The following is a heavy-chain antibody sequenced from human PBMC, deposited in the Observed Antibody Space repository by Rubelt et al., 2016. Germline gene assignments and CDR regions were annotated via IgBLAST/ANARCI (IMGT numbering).Heavy chain of an antibody. J-gene: IGHJ4*02. CDR1: GGSISSGTYY. CDR3: ARLRAGGSGHY. D-gene: IGHD6-19*01. CDR2: IYYSGST. V-gene: IGHV4-39*01. Sequence: QLQLQESGPGLVKPSETLSLTCSVSGGSISSGTYYWGWIRQPPGKGLEWIGSIYYSGSTYYNPSLKSRVTISVDTSQNQFSLKLTSVTAADTAVYYCARLRAGGSGHYWGQGTLVTVSS.